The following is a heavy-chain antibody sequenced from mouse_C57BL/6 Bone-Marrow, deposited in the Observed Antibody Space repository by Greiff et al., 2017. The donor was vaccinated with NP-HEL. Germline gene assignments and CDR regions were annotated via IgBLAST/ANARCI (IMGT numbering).Heavy chain of an antibody. Sequence: VQLQESGAELARPGASVKMSCKASGYTFTSYTMHWVKQRPGQGLEWIGYINPSSGYTKYNQKFKDKATLTADKSSSTAYTQLSSLTSEDSAVYYCARPLLGAMDYWGQGTSVTVSS. CDR3: ARPLLGAMDY. D-gene: IGHD2-10*01. J-gene: IGHJ4*01. V-gene: IGHV1-4*01. CDR1: GYTFTSYT. CDR2: INPSSGYT.